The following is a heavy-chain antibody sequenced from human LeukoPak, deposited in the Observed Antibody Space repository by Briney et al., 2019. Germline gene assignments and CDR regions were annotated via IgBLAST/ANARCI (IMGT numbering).Heavy chain of an antibody. CDR2: ISAYNGNT. CDR3: ARSTYDSCGYYRL. D-gene: IGHD3-22*01. V-gene: IGHV1-18*01. Sequence: GASVKVSCKASGYTFTSYGISWVRQAPGQGLEWMGWISAYNGNTNYAQKLQGRVTMTTDTSTSTVYMELSSLRSEDTAVYYCARSTYDSCGYYRLWGQGTLVTVSS. CDR1: GYTFTSYG. J-gene: IGHJ4*02.